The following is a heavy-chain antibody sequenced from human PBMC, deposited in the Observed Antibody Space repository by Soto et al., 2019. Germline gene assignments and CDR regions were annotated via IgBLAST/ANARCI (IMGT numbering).Heavy chain of an antibody. CDR1: GGSISRYY. Sequence: TSETLSLTCTVSGGSISRYYWSWVRQPPGKGLEWIGEIYHSGSTNYNPSLKSRVTISVDKSKNQFSLRLSSVTAADTAVYYCAIIYCSDINCPFSWGQGTLVTVSS. CDR2: IYHSGST. V-gene: IGHV4-4*02. CDR3: AIIYCSDINCPFS. J-gene: IGHJ5*02. D-gene: IGHD2-15*01.